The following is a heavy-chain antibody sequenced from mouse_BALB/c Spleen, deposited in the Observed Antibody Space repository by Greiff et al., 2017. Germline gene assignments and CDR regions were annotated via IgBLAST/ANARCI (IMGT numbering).Heavy chain of an antibody. D-gene: IGHD2-14*01. CDR1: GFNIKDTY. J-gene: IGHJ3*01. CDR3: ARLYDVGPAWFAY. Sequence: VQLQQSGAELVKPGASVKLSCTASGFNIKDTYMHWVKQRPEQGLEWIGRIDPANGNTKYDPKFQGKATITADTSSNTAYLQLSSLTSEDTAVYYCARLYDVGPAWFAYWGQGTLVTVSA. V-gene: IGHV14-3*02. CDR2: IDPANGNT.